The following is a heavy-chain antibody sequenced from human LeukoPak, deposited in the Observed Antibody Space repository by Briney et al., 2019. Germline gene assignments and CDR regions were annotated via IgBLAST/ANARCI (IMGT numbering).Heavy chain of an antibody. CDR2: ISGSGGST. J-gene: IGHJ4*02. D-gene: IGHD3/OR15-3a*01. Sequence: GGSLRLSCAPSGFTFSSYAMSWVRQAPGKGLEWVSAISGSGGSTFYADSVRGRFTISRDNSKNTLFLQMNSLRAEDTAVYYWPKHPPLFFCTGTSGPPHFKSGGRGPLVPVPT. CDR1: GFTFSSYA. V-gene: IGHV3-23*01. CDR3: PKHPPLFFCTGTSGPPHFKS.